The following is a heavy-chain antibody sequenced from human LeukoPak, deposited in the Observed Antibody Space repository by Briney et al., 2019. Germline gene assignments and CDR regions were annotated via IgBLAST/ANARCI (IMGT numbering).Heavy chain of an antibody. J-gene: IGHJ4*02. V-gene: IGHV3-30*18. CDR2: ISYDGSNK. D-gene: IGHD2-2*01. CDR1: GFTFSSYG. CDR3: AKGRCSSTSCYPNYFDY. Sequence: GGSLRLSCAASGFTFSSYGMHWVRQAPGKGLEWVAVISYDGSNKYYEDSVKGRFTISRDNSKNTLYLQMNSLRAEDTAVYYCAKGRCSSTSCYPNYFDYWGQGTLVTVSS.